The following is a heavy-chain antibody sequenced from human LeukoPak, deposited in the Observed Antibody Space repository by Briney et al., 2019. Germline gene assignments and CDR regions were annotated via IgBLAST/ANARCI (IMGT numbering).Heavy chain of an antibody. CDR1: DDSIRTYY. D-gene: IGHD6-19*01. J-gene: IGHJ4*02. CDR2: IGNGGNT. Sequence: SETLSLTRTVSDDSIRTYYWSWVRQPPGKELEWIGYIGNGGNTNYNPSLKSRVTISIDTSKDQISLKLRSVTPADTAVHYCARALRAVAGFWDHWGQGTLVTVSS. CDR3: ARALRAVAGFWDH. V-gene: IGHV4-59*01.